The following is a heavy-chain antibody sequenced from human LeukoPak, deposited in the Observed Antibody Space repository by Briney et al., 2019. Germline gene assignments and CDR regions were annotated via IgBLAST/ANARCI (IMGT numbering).Heavy chain of an antibody. Sequence: GGSLRLSCAASGFTFSSYSMNWVRQAPGKGLEWVSYISSSSSTIYYADSVKGRFTISRDNAKNSLYLQMNSLRAEDTAVYYCAREVRFLSFDYWGPGTLVTVSS. CDR2: ISSSSSTI. D-gene: IGHD3-3*01. CDR3: AREVRFLSFDY. CDR1: GFTFSSYS. V-gene: IGHV3-48*01. J-gene: IGHJ4*02.